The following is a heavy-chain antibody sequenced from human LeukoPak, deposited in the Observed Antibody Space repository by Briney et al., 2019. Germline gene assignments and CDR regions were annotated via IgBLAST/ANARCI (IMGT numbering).Heavy chain of an antibody. CDR2: IYHSGST. V-gene: IGHV4-4*02. D-gene: IGHD3-9*01. CDR3: ARGRLNYGILTGYVGY. J-gene: IGHJ4*02. CDR1: GGSISSSNW. Sequence: SETLSLTCAVSGGSISSSNWWSWVRQPPGKGLEWIGEIYHSGSTNYNPSLKSRVTISVDKSKNPFSLKLSSVTAADTAVYYCARGRLNYGILTGYVGYWGQGTLVTVSS.